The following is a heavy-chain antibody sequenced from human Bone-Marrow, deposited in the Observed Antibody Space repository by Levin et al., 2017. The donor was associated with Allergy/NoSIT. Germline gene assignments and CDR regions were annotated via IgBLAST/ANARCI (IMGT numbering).Heavy chain of an antibody. J-gene: IGHJ4*02. V-gene: IGHV1-2*06. CDR1: GYTFTGYY. Sequence: ASVKVSCKASGYTFTGYYMHWVRQAPGQGLEWMGRIKPNSGATNYAQHFQGRVTMTRDTSINTAYMELSRLTYDDTAVYYCARNRYCTSSDCYSPTFDYWGQGTLVTVSS. CDR2: IKPNSGAT. D-gene: IGHD2-8*01. CDR3: ARNRYCTSSDCYSPTFDY.